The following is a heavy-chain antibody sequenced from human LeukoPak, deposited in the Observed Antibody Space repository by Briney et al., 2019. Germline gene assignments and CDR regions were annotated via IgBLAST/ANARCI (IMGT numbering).Heavy chain of an antibody. D-gene: IGHD2-15*01. CDR3: ARGRYCSADICSGGDAFDI. CDR1: GGSINNYY. V-gene: IGHV4-4*07. Sequence: SETLSPTCTVSGGSINNYYWSWIRQPAGKGLEWIGRIYTRGSTNYNPSLKSRVTMSVDTSKNQFSLKLSSVIAADTAVYYCARGRYCSADICSGGDAFDIWGQGTMVSVSS. J-gene: IGHJ3*02. CDR2: IYTRGST.